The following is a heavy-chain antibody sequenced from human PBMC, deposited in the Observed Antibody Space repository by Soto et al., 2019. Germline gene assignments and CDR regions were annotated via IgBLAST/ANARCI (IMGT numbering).Heavy chain of an antibody. J-gene: IGHJ6*02. Sequence: GGSLRLCCADSGFTFSSYAMHWVRQAPGKGLEWVAVISYDGSNKYYADSVKGRFTISRDNSKNTLYLQMNSLRAEDTAVYYCARDLRLRVIIAAAGSFGYYGMDVWGQGTTVTVSS. CDR1: GFTFSSYA. CDR3: ARDLRLRVIIAAAGSFGYYGMDV. CDR2: ISYDGSNK. V-gene: IGHV3-30-3*01. D-gene: IGHD6-13*01.